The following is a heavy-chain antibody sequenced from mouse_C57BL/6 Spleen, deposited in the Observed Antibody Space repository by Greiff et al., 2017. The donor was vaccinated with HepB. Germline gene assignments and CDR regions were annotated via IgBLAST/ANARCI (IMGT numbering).Heavy chain of an antibody. CDR3: ARGQLMLQGDY. J-gene: IGHJ2*01. CDR1: GYTFTSYW. Sequence: QVQLQQPGAELVMPGASVKLSCKASGYTFTSYWMHWVKQRPGQGLEWIGEIDPSDSYTNYNQKFKGKSTLTVDKSSSTAYMQLSSLTSEDSAVYYCARGQLMLQGDYWGQGTTLTVSS. CDR2: IDPSDSYT. V-gene: IGHV1-69*01. D-gene: IGHD3-2*02.